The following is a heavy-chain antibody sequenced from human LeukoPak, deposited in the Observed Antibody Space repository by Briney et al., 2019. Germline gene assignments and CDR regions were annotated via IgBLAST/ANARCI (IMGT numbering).Heavy chain of an antibody. CDR1: GGSISSYY. J-gene: IGHJ4*02. Sequence: SETLSLTCTVSGGSISSYYWSWIRQPAGKGLEWIGRIYTSGGTNYNPSLKSRVTMSVDTSKNQFSLKLSSVTAADTAVYYCARGGQQLVPFDYWGQGTLVTVSS. CDR3: ARGGQQLVPFDY. V-gene: IGHV4-4*07. D-gene: IGHD6-13*01. CDR2: IYTSGGT.